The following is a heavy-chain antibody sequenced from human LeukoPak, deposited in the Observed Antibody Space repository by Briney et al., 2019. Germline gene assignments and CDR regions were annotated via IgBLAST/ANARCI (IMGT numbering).Heavy chain of an antibody. D-gene: IGHD7-27*01. J-gene: IGHJ4*02. V-gene: IGHV4-34*01. CDR2: INHSGST. CDR3: ASLGIGPYYFDY. CDR1: GGSFSGYY. Sequence: PSETLSLTCAVYGGSFSGYYWSWIRQPPGKGLEWIGEINHSGSTNYNPSLKSRVTISVDTSKNQFSLKLSSVTAADTAVYYCASLGIGPYYFDYWGQGTLVTVSS.